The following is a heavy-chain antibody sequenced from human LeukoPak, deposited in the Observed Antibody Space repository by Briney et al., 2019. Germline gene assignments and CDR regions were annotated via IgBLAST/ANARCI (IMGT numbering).Heavy chain of an antibody. CDR3: ARHPELLWFGEPPYYFDY. CDR1: GGSISSGGYS. V-gene: IGHV4-30-2*01. CDR2: IYHSGST. J-gene: IGHJ4*02. Sequence: SQTLSLTCAVSGGSISSGGYSWSWLRQPPGKGLEWIGYIYHSGSTYYNPSLKSRVTISVDRSKNQFSLKLSSVTAADTAVYYCARHPELLWFGEPPYYFDYWGQGTLVTVSS. D-gene: IGHD3-10*01.